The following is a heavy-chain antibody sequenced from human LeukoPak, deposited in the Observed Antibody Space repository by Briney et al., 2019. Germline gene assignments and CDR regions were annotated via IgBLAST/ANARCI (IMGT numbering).Heavy chain of an antibody. Sequence: PSETLSLTCAVYGGSFSGYYWSWIRQPPAKGVDWIGEINHSGSTNYNPPLKSQVTISVHTSKNQLSLKRSSVTAADTDVYYCARSFSCSSTSCPLDYWGQGTLVTVSS. J-gene: IGHJ4*02. D-gene: IGHD2-2*01. V-gene: IGHV4-34*01. CDR1: GGSFSGYY. CDR2: INHSGST. CDR3: ARSFSCSSTSCPLDY.